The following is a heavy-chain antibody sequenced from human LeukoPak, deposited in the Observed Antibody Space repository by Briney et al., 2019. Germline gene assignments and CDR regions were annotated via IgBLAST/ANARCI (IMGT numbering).Heavy chain of an antibody. D-gene: IGHD1-26*01. CDR2: IGAYNGNT. Sequence: GASVKVSCKASGYTFTSYGISWVRQAPGQGLELMGWIGAYNGNTNYAQKLQGRVTMTTDTYTSTAYMELRRLRSDDTAVYYCARDLEGVVGATPSDYWGQGTLVTVSS. J-gene: IGHJ4*02. CDR1: GYTFTSYG. V-gene: IGHV1-18*01. CDR3: ARDLEGVVGATPSDY.